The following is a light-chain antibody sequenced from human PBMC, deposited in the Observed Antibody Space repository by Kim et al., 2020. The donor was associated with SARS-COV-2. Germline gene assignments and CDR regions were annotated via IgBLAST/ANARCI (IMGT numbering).Light chain of an antibody. CDR1: SSNIGRGYS. V-gene: IGLV1-40*01. J-gene: IGLJ2*01. Sequence: QSVLTQPPSVSGAPGQRVTISYTGSSSNIGRGYSVNWYQLLPGTAPKLLIYGSTNRPSGVSGRFFGSRSGSSASLAITGLQAEDEADYYCQSYDSALSGLLFGGGTKVTVL. CDR2: GST. CDR3: QSYDSALSGLL.